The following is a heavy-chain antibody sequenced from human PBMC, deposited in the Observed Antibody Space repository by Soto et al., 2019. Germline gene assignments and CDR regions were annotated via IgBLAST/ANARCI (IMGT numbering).Heavy chain of an antibody. V-gene: IGHV1-18*04. Sequence: QVQLVQSGAEVKKPGSSVKVSCTASGGTFNSYTLNWVRQAPGQRLEWMGWISAYNGNTNYAQKLQGRVTMTTDTSTSTAYMELRSLRSDDTAVYYCARFGVVVAAGDYWGQGTLVTVSS. CDR1: GGTFNSYT. CDR2: ISAYNGNT. CDR3: ARFGVVVAAGDY. J-gene: IGHJ4*02. D-gene: IGHD2-15*01.